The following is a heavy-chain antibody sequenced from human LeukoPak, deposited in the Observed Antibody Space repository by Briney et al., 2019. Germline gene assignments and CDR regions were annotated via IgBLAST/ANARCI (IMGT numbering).Heavy chain of an antibody. Sequence: WGSLRLSCAASGFIFNNYWMNWVRQPPGKGLEWVANLKPDGSEKYYVDSVKGRFTISRDNAKNSLSLQMNSLRAEDTAVYYCARGSASACDIWGQGTTVTVSS. CDR1: GFIFNNYW. V-gene: IGHV3-7*04. J-gene: IGHJ3*02. CDR2: LKPDGSEK. CDR3: ARGSASACDI.